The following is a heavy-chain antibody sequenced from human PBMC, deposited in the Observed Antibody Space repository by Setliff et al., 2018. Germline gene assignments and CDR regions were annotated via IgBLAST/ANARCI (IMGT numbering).Heavy chain of an antibody. J-gene: IGHJ5*02. CDR1: GYTFNNYF. V-gene: IGHV1-2*06. D-gene: IGHD6-19*01. Sequence: ASVKVSCKASGYTFNNYFLHWVRQAPGQGLEWMGRFHPYSGHTNYAQNFQGRVTMTMDASITTVYMELSRLTSEDTAVYYCASDYSSGWPGWFDPWGQGTLVTVS. CDR2: FHPYSGHT. CDR3: ASDYSSGWPGWFDP.